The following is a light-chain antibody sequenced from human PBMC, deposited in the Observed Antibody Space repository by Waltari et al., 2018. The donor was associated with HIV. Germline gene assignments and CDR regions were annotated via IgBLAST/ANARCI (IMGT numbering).Light chain of an antibody. CDR1: RNILYSSDNRNY. J-gene: IGKJ4*01. Sequence: DNVMTQSPDSLPVSLAERATITCTSSRNILYSSDNRNYLAWYQQKPRQPPKLLISWASTREAGVPDQFSGSGSGTDFTLTITRLQAEDVAVYHCQQYFRIPPTFGGGTKVEIK. CDR3: QQYFRIPPT. V-gene: IGKV4-1*01. CDR2: WAS.